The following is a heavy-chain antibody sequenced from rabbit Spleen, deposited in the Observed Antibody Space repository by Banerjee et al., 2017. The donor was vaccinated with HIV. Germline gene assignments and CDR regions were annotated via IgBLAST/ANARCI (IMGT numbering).Heavy chain of an antibody. V-gene: IGHV1S47*01. J-gene: IGHJ4*01. CDR3: ARDGAGGSYGPYYFSL. CDR1: GFDFSTYS. Sequence: QEQLEESGGGLVQPGGSLTLSCKASGFDFSTYSMNWVRQAPGKGLEWIGYIDPVFGITYYANGVNGRFSISRENAQNTVFLQMTSLTAADTATYFCARDGAGGSYGPYYFSLWGPGTLVTVS. D-gene: IGHD8-1*01. CDR2: IDPVFGIT.